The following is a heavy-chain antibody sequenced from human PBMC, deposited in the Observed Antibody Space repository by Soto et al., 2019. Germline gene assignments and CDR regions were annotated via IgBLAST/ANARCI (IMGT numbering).Heavy chain of an antibody. CDR2: INHSGTT. J-gene: IGHJ6*02. CDR3: ARGRGYVYGSNFYGLDV. D-gene: IGHD5-18*01. V-gene: IGHV4-34*01. CDR1: RGSFSGFY. Sequence: SETLSLTCGVYRGSFSGFYWSWIHQTPEKELEWIGEINHSGTTNYNPSFANRVTISVDQSTNNFSLKMTSVSAADAAVYYCARGRGYVYGSNFYGLDVWGQGTTVTVS.